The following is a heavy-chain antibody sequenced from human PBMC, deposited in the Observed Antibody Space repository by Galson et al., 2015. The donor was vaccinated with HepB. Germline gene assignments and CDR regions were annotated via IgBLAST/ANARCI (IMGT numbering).Heavy chain of an antibody. D-gene: IGHD5-24*01. CDR1: GFTVSSNY. Sequence: SLRLSCAASGFTVSSNYMSWVRQAPGKGLEWVSVIYSGGSTYYADSVKGRFTISRDNSKNTLYLQMNSLRAEDTAVYYCARGGRDGYRAGWQAKYYFDYWGQGTLVTVSS. V-gene: IGHV3-53*01. CDR3: ARGGRDGYRAGWQAKYYFDY. CDR2: IYSGGST. J-gene: IGHJ4*02.